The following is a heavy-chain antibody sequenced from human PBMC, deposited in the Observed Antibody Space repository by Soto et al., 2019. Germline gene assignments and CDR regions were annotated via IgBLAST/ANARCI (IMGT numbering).Heavy chain of an antibody. CDR3: ARSGSIWFGDDYYYYGMDV. J-gene: IGHJ6*02. Sequence: EVQLLESGGGLVQPGGSLRLSCAASGFTFSSYSMNWVRQAPGKGLEWVSSISSSSSYIYYADSVKGRFTISRDNAKNSLYLQMNSLRAEDTAVYYCARSGSIWFGDDYYYYGMDVWGQGTTVTVSS. CDR1: GFTFSSYS. D-gene: IGHD3-10*01. V-gene: IGHV3-21*01. CDR2: ISSSSSYI.